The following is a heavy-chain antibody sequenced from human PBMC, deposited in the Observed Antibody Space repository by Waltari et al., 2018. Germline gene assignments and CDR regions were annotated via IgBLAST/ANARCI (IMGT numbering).Heavy chain of an antibody. CDR1: GYTFTSYG. CDR2: ISAYNGNT. J-gene: IGHJ5*02. V-gene: IGHV1-18*01. CDR3: ARDLVAVAGTGHLFDP. Sequence: QVTLVQSGAEVKKHEASVRVSCKGSGYTFTSYGISWAREAPGQGLEWMGWISAYNGNTNYAQKLQGRVTMTTDTSTSTAYMELRSLRSDDTAVYYCARDLVAVAGTGHLFDPWGQGTLVTVSS. D-gene: IGHD6-19*01.